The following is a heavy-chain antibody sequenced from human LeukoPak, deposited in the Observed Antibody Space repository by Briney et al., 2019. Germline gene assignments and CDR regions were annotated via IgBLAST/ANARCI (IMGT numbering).Heavy chain of an antibody. V-gene: IGHV1-69*05. CDR1: GGTFSSYA. D-gene: IGHD6-6*01. CDR3: ARVWSRAALDDAFDI. J-gene: IGHJ3*02. CDR2: IIPIFGTA. Sequence: SVKDSCKASGGTFSSYAISWVRQAPGQGLEWMGGIIPIFGTANYAQKFQGRVTITTDESTSTAYMELSSLRSEDTAVYYCARVWSRAALDDAFDIWGQGTMVTVSS.